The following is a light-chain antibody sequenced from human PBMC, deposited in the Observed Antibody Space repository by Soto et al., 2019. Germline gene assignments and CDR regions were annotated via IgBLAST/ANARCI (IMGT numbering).Light chain of an antibody. CDR1: QNIYNN. CDR2: FAS. J-gene: IGKJ4*01. V-gene: IGKV3-15*01. Sequence: EIVMSQSPATLSVSPGEKVTLSCRASQNIYNNLAWYQQKPGQVPRLLIYFASTRATGIPARFSGSGSATEFTLTISTLQSEDFAVYYCQQYSDWHLTFGGGTKVE. CDR3: QQYSDWHLT.